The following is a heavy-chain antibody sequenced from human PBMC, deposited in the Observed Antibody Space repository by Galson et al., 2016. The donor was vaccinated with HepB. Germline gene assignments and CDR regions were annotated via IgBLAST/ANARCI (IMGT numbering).Heavy chain of an antibody. D-gene: IGHD2-15*01. CDR3: AKRDILVVGAALPAFDY. V-gene: IGHV3-23*01. CDR1: GFTFSSYA. Sequence: SLRLSCAASGFTFSSYAMSWVRQAPGKGLEWVSSLLGSGGNTYYADSVKGRFTISRDKSKNTLSLQMTSPRAEDTAINYSAKRDILVVGAALPAFDYWGQGTLVTVSS. J-gene: IGHJ4*02. CDR2: LLGSGGNT.